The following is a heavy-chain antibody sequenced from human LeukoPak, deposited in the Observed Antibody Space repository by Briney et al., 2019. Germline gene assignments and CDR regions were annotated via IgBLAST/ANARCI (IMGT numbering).Heavy chain of an antibody. D-gene: IGHD6-19*01. CDR1: GFSFSSYT. J-gene: IGHJ4*02. V-gene: IGHV3-21*01. Sequence: KSGGSLRLSCAASGFSFSSYTLNWVRQAPGKGLEWASSISPRNSYIYYADSVKGRFTISRDNAKNSLFLQMNSLTAEDTAVYYCAREVAADFDCWGQGTLVTVSS. CDR2: ISPRNSYI. CDR3: AREVAADFDC.